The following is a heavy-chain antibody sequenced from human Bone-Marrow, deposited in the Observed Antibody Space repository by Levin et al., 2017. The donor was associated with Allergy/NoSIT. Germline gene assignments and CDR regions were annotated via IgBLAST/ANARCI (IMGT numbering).Heavy chain of an antibody. D-gene: IGHD6-19*01. J-gene: IGHJ3*02. CDR3: ASRVFGSGWVNDAFDI. CDR1: GYSFTSYW. Sequence: GESLKISCKGSGYSFTSYWIGWVRQMPGKGLEWMGIIYPGDSDTRYSPSFQGQVTISADKSISTAYLQWSSLKASDTAMYYCASRVFGSGWVNDAFDIWGQGTMVTVSS. CDR2: IYPGDSDT. V-gene: IGHV5-51*01.